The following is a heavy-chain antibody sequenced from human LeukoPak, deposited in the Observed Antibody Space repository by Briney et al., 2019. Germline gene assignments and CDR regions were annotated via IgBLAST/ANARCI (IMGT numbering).Heavy chain of an antibody. V-gene: IGHV3-23*01. CDR2: ISASGGET. CDR1: GFTFSNAW. CDR3: ANRGTTGS. D-gene: IGHD1-1*01. Sequence: PGGSLRLSCAASGFTFSNAWMSWVRQAPGKGLQWVATISASGGETNYADSVKGRFTISRDNSNYILYLQMNSLTDADTAVYYCANRGTTGSWGQGTLVAVSS. J-gene: IGHJ5*02.